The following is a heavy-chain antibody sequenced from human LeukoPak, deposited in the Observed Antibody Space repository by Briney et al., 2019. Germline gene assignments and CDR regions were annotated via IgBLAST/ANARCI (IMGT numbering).Heavy chain of an antibody. D-gene: IGHD6-19*01. J-gene: IGHJ4*02. V-gene: IGHV4-38-2*01. Sequence: LRLSCAASGFTFSTFEMIWVRQTPGKGLEWIGSSDYSGTTYYNPSLKSRVTVSVDTSKNQFSLNLTSVTAADTAVYYCAKHGVGGWYDYWGQGTLVTVSS. CDR2: SDYSGTT. CDR3: AKHGVGGWYDY. CDR1: GFTFSTFE.